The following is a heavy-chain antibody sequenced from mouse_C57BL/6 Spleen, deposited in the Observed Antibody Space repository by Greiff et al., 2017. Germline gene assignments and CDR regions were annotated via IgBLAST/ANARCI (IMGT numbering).Heavy chain of an antibody. CDR3: TRTGYYGGAMDY. CDR2: IYPGNSDT. D-gene: IGHD1-1*01. CDR1: GYTFTSYW. V-gene: IGHV1-5*01. Sequence: EVHLVESGTVLARPGASVKMSCKTSGYTFTSYWMHWVKQRPGQGLEWIGAIYPGNSDTSYNQKFKGKAKLTAGTSASTAYMERSSRTNEDSAVYYCTRTGYYGGAMDYWGQGTSVTVSS. J-gene: IGHJ4*01.